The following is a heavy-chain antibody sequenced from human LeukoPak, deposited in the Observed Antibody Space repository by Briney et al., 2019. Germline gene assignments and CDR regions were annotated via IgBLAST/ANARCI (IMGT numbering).Heavy chain of an antibody. V-gene: IGHV1-2*02. CDR2: INPNSGGT. Sequence: GASVKVSCKASGYTFTGYYIHWVRQAPGQGLEWMGWINPNSGGTNYAQKFQGRVTMTRDTSISTAYMELSRLRSDDTAVYYCARQYITMIVGDAFDIWGQGTMVTVSS. CDR1: GYTFTGYY. J-gene: IGHJ3*02. CDR3: ARQYITMIVGDAFDI. D-gene: IGHD3-22*01.